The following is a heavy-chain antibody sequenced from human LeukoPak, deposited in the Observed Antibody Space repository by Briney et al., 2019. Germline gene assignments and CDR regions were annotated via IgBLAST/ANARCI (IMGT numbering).Heavy chain of an antibody. CDR2: IYYSGST. J-gene: IGHJ5*02. D-gene: IGHD3-22*01. Sequence: PGGSLRLSCAASGFTFSSYWMSWVRQAPGKGLEWIGSIYYSGSTYYNPSLKSRVTISVDTSKNQFSLKLSSVTAADTAVYYCARSFGDRSGYFPQPLSFDPWGQGTLVAVSS. CDR3: ARSFGDRSGYFPQPLSFDP. V-gene: IGHV4-39*01. CDR1: GFTFSSYW.